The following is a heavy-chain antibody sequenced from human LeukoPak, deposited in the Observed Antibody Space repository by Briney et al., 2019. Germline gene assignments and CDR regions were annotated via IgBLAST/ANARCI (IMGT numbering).Heavy chain of an antibody. CDR2: INHSGST. D-gene: IGHD5-12*01. Sequence: SETLSLTCAVYGGSFSGYYWSWIRQPPGKGLEWIGEINHSGSTNYNPSLKSRVTISVDTSNKQFSLKMSSVAAADTAVYYCARGRSLIWWLGAFDIWGQGTMVTVSS. CDR1: GGSFSGYY. V-gene: IGHV4-34*01. J-gene: IGHJ3*02. CDR3: ARGRSLIWWLGAFDI.